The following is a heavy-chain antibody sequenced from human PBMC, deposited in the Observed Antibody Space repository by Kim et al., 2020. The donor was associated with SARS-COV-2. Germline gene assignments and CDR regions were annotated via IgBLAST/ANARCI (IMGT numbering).Heavy chain of an antibody. D-gene: IGHD6-19*01. J-gene: IGHJ4*02. CDR2: ISGNNGNT. CDR3: ARDFYGFGGSGWYDVFDY. CDR1: GYTFTSYG. V-gene: IGHV1-18*01. Sequence: ASVKVSCKASGYTFTSYGISWVRQAPGQGLEWMGWISGNNGNTKYAQKFQGRVTMTTDTSTSTAYMELRSLRSEDTAVFYCARDFYGFGGSGWYDVFDYWGQGTLVTVSS.